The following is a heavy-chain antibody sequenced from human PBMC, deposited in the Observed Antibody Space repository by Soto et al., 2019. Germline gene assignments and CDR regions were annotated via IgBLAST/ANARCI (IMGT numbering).Heavy chain of an antibody. Sequence: ASVKVSCKVSGYTLTELSMHWVRQAPGKGLEWMGGFDPEDGETIYAQKFQGRVTMTEDTSTDTAYMELSSLRSEDTAVYYCATGNILTCYPLFDYWGQGTLVTVSS. D-gene: IGHD3-9*01. CDR3: ATGNILTCYPLFDY. V-gene: IGHV1-24*01. J-gene: IGHJ4*02. CDR1: GYTLTELS. CDR2: FDPEDGET.